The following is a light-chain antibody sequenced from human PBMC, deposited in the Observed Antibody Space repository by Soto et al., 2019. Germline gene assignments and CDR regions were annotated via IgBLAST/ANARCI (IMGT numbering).Light chain of an antibody. J-gene: IGKJ1*01. V-gene: IGKV3-20*01. CDR3: QQYGSSSRT. CDR2: GAS. Sequence: EIVLTQSRATLSVSPGGRVTLSCRASQSVDINLAWYQQKPGQAPRILIYGASSRATGIPDRCSGSGSGTDVTLTISRLEPEDFAVYYCQQYGSSSRTFGQGTKVDIK. CDR1: QSVDIN.